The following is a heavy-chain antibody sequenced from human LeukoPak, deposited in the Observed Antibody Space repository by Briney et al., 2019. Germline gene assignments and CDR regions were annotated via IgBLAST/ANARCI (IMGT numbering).Heavy chain of an antibody. J-gene: IGHJ4*02. D-gene: IGHD5-18*01. CDR1: GFTFSSYA. Sequence: AGRSLRLSCAAPGFTFSSYAMHWGCQSLGKGLEWVAVMSYDGFNKYYADSVKGRFTISRDNSKNTLYLQMNSLRAEDTAVYYCAKTKGYSYGYYFDYWGQGTLVTVSS. CDR3: AKTKGYSYGYYFDY. V-gene: IGHV3-30*18. CDR2: MSYDGFNK.